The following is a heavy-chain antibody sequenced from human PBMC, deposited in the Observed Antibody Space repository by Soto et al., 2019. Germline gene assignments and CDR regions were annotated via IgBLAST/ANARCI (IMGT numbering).Heavy chain of an antibody. V-gene: IGHV4-59*01. CDR3: ARDYGDYFDF. D-gene: IGHD4-17*01. CDR2: IYYSGST. CDR1: GGSFSGYY. J-gene: IGHJ4*02. Sequence: PSETMSLTCGVYGGSFSGYYWSWIRQPPGKGLEWIGYIYYSGSTNYNPSLKSRVTISVDTSKNQFSLKMGSVTAADTAVYYCARDYGDYFDFWGQGTLVTVSS.